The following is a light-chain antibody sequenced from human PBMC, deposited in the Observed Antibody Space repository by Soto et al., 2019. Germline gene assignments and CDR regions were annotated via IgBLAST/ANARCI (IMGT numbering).Light chain of an antibody. V-gene: IGKV3-11*01. J-gene: IGKJ5*01. CDR3: QQRSNWPVT. CDR2: DAF. CDR1: QSVSSY. Sequence: EVVLTQSPATLSLSPGERATLSCRASQSVSSYLAWYQQKPGKAPRLLIYDAFNRSTGIPARFSGSGSGTDFTLTISSLEPDDFAVYYCQQRSNWPVTFGPGTRLDIK.